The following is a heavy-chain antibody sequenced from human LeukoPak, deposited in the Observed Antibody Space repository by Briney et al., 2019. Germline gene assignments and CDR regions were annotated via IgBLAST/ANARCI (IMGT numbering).Heavy chain of an antibody. CDR1: GYPFTSYA. Sequence: GTSVKVSFKASGYPFTSYAITWVRPAPGQGLEWMGRISGYNGDTQYAQKIQARVTVTSDTSTSTAYMELRSLRSDDTAVYYCARVSYYYDSSGYWVDAFDIWGQGTMVAVSP. V-gene: IGHV1-18*01. D-gene: IGHD3-22*01. CDR2: ISGYNGDT. CDR3: ARVSYYYDSSGYWVDAFDI. J-gene: IGHJ3*02.